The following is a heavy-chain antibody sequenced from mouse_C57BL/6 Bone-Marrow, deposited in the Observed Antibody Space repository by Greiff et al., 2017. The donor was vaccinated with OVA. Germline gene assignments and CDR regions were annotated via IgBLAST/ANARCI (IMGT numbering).Heavy chain of an antibody. D-gene: IGHD1-1*01. CDR2: IDPSDSYT. CDR1: GYTFTSYW. V-gene: IGHV1-69*01. Sequence: VQLQQPGAELVMPGASVKLSCKASGYTFTSYWMHWVKQRPGQGLEWIGEIDPSDSYTNYNQKFKGKSTLTVDKSSSTAYMQLSSLTSADSAVYYCARGDYYGSSYGGFAYWGQGTLVTVSA. J-gene: IGHJ3*01. CDR3: ARGDYYGSSYGGFAY.